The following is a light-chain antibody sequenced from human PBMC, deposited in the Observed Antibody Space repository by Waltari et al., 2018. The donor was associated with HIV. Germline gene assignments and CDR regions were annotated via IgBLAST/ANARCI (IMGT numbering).Light chain of an antibody. Sequence: QSALTQPPSVSGSPGQSVTISCTGTSSDVGYYNRVSWYQQPPRTAPKLMIFEVRNRPSGVPDRFSGSKSDNTASLTISGLQAEDEADYYCSSYTSSNTWVFGGGTKLTVL. CDR1: SSDVGYYNR. J-gene: IGLJ3*02. V-gene: IGLV2-18*02. CDR2: EVR. CDR3: SSYTSSNTWV.